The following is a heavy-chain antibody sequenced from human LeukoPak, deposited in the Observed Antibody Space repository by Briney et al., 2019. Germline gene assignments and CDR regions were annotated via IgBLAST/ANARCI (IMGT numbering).Heavy chain of an antibody. J-gene: IGHJ6*03. CDR2: INHSGST. CDR1: GGSFSGYY. V-gene: IGHV4-34*01. CDR3: ARQKVGITMVRGVIIPNYYYYMDV. D-gene: IGHD3-10*01. Sequence: PSETLSLTCAVYGGSFSGYYWSWIRQPPGKGLEWIGEINHSGSTNYNPSLKSRVTISVDTSKNQFSLKLSSVTAADTAVYYCARQKVGITMVRGVIIPNYYYYMDVWGKGTTVTISS.